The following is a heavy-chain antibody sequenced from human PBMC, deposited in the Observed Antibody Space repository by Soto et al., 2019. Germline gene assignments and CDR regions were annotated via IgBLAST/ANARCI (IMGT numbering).Heavy chain of an antibody. CDR3: ARALGDDFWSANLPFDF. CDR1: GYTFTGYY. Sequence: ASVKVSCKASGYTFTGYYMHWVRQAPGQGLEWMGWINPNSGGTNYAQKFQGWVTMTRDTSISTAYMELSRLRSDDTAVYYCARALGDDFWSANLPFDFXGQGTLVTVSS. V-gene: IGHV1-2*04. CDR2: INPNSGGT. D-gene: IGHD3-3*01. J-gene: IGHJ4*02.